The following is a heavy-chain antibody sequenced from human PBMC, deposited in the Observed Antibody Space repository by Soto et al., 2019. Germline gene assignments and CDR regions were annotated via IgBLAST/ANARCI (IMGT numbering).Heavy chain of an antibody. D-gene: IGHD6-19*01. J-gene: IGHJ4*02. CDR2: ISYDGNHK. Sequence: QVQLVESGGGVVQPGRSLRLSCAASGFTFSSYTMHWVRLAPGKGLEWVAVISYDGNHKYYAVSVKGRFTISRDNSENTLYLKMNSLSAEDTAVYYCAREPQEWLVRVDYWGQGTLVTVSS. CDR1: GFTFSSYT. CDR3: AREPQEWLVRVDY. V-gene: IGHV3-30-3*01.